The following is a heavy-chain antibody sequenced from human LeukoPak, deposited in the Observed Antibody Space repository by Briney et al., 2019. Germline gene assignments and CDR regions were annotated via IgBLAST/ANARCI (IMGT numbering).Heavy chain of an antibody. CDR3: AKDRDGSGTYYNIDYFDY. CDR1: GFTFSSYG. D-gene: IGHD3-10*01. V-gene: IGHV3-23*01. J-gene: IGHJ4*02. CDR2: ISGSGVST. Sequence: PGGSLRLSCAASGFTFSSYGMSWVRQAPGKGLEWVSAISGSGVSTYYADSVKGRFTISRDNSKNTLYLQLNSLRAEDTAVYYCAKDRDGSGTYYNIDYFDYWGQGTLVTVSS.